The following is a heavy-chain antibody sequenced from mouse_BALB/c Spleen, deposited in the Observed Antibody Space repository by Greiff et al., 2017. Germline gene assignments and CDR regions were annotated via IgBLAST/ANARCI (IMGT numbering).Heavy chain of an antibody. J-gene: IGHJ3*01. CDR2: ISPGNGDI. D-gene: IGHD1-1*01. V-gene: IGHV1S53*02. CDR1: GYTFTDHA. Sequence: QVKLQQSDAELVKPGASVKISCKASGYTFTDHAIHWVKQKPEQGLEWIGYISPGNGDIKYNEKFKGKATLTADKSSSTAYMQLNSLTSEDSAVYFCKSPPITTEVGVAYWGQGTLVTVSA. CDR3: KSPPITTEVGVAY.